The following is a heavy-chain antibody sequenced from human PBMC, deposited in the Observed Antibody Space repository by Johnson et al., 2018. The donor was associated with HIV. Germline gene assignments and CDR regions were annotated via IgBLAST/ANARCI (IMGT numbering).Heavy chain of an antibody. CDR2: ISSSGSTI. J-gene: IGHJ3*02. CDR3: ARDRGAGSSGAFDI. D-gene: IGHD6-6*01. CDR1: GFTFSDHY. V-gene: IGHV3-11*04. Sequence: QVQLLESGGGLVKPGGSLRLSRAGSGFTFSDHYMSWVRQAPGKGLEWVSYISSSGSTIYYADSVKGRFTISRDNAKNSLYLQMNSLRAEDTAVYSCARDRGAGSSGAFDIWGQGTMVTVSS.